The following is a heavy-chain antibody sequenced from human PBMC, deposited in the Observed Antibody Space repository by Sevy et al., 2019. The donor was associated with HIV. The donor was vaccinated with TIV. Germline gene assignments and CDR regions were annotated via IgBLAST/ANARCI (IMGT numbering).Heavy chain of an antibody. CDR2: IYYTGST. V-gene: IGHV4-31*03. CDR1: GDSITNGDYY. J-gene: IGHJ2*01. D-gene: IGHD2-8*02. Sequence: SETLSLTCTVSGDSITNGDYYWTWIRQHPGKGLEWIGYIYYTGSTYYNPSLESRLTMSLDTSKNQFSLRLTSVTAADTAIYYCARGDTVLPTGGFDLWGRGTLVTVSS. CDR3: ARGDTVLPTGGFDL.